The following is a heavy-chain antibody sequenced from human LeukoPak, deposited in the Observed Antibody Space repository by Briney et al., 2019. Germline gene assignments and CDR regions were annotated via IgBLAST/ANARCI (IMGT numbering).Heavy chain of an antibody. J-gene: IGHJ4*02. CDR1: GFTFSTYA. Sequence: GGSLRLSCAASGFTFSTYAMNWVRQAPGKGLEWVAVINDNGGGTYYADSVKGRFTISRDNSKNTVYLQMSSLGAEDTAVYYCAKDAGGSGSHYNFWGQGTLVTVSS. CDR3: AKDAGGSGSHYNF. V-gene: IGHV3-23*01. CDR2: INDNGGGT. D-gene: IGHD3-10*01.